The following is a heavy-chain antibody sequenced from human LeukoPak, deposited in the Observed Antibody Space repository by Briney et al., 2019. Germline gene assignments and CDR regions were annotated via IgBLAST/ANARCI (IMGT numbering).Heavy chain of an antibody. Sequence: SETLSLTCTVSGGSVSSGLHYWNWIRQPPGKGLKWIGHIYYRGSTDYNPSLKRRVTMSVDTSKNQFSLKLRSVTAADTAVYYCARDSHFCSGISCDLGWFDPWGQGTLVTVSS. CDR1: GGSVSSGLHY. CDR3: ARDSHFCSGISCDLGWFDP. J-gene: IGHJ5*02. V-gene: IGHV4-61*01. CDR2: IYYRGST. D-gene: IGHD2-2*01.